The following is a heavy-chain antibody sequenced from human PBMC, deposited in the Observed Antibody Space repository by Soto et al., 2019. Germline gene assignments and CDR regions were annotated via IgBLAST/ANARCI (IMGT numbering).Heavy chain of an antibody. CDR1: GASVSSYF. CDR2: IYYSGST. CDR3: AGVGVVAATHRCYQH. J-gene: IGHJ1*01. D-gene: IGHD2-15*01. V-gene: IGHV4-59*02. Sequence: NLSEALSLTCTVSGASVSSYFWNWVRQPPGKGLEWIGYIYYSGSTNYNPSLKSRVTISVDTSKNQFSLKLSSVTAADTAVYYCAGVGVVAATHRCYQHWVRGTLGTV.